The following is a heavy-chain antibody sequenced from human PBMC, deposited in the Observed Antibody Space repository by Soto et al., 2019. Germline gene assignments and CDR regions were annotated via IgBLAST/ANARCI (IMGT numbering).Heavy chain of an antibody. CDR2: IYPRDSDT. J-gene: IGHJ3*02. Sequence: PXESLKIFWQSSRISFTSYWIGWVRQVPGKGLECMGIIYPRDSDTRYNPSFQGQVTISVDESINTAYLQWSSLKTSDTAMYYCARTGVADDFEIWGQGTMVTAS. CDR3: ARTGVADDFEI. CDR1: RISFTSYW. V-gene: IGHV5-51*01. D-gene: IGHD3-3*01.